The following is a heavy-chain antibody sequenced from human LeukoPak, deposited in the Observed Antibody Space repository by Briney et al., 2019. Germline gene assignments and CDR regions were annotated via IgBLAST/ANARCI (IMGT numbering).Heavy chain of an antibody. Sequence: PSETLSLTCTVSGGSVSSSNYYWAWIRQPPGKGLEWIGYIYYSGSTNYNPSLKSRVTISVDTSKNQFSLKLSSVTAADTAAYYCARQNYGSGNWFDPWGQGTLVTVSS. CDR3: ARQNYGSGNWFDP. CDR1: GGSVSSSNYY. CDR2: IYYSGST. J-gene: IGHJ5*02. D-gene: IGHD3-10*01. V-gene: IGHV4-61*01.